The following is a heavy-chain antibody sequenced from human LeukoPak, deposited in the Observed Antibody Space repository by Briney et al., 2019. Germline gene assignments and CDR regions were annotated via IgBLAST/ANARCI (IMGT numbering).Heavy chain of an antibody. CDR3: ARRIAATGREFDY. D-gene: IGHD6-13*01. CDR1: GFSFANYW. CDR2: MNPANSDS. V-gene: IGHV5-51*01. J-gene: IGHJ4*02. Sequence: GESLKISCEGSGFSFANYWIAWVRQMPGEGLEWMGIMNPANSDSRYSPSFQGQVTFSANKSISTAYLQWSSLKASDSAMYYCARRIAATGREFDYWGQGTLVTVSS.